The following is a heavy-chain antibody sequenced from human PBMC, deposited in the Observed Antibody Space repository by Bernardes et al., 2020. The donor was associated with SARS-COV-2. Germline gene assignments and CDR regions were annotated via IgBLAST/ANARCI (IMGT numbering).Heavy chain of an antibody. V-gene: IGHV3-23*01. J-gene: IGHJ6*02. CDR1: GFSFSKTA. Sequence: AGALSLSCVASGFSFSKTAMTWVRQAPGTGLEWVSAISTIGGSTYYAESVKGRFTISRDNSRSTLYLEMNSLRAEDTAVYYCSKNAKYSSSSMEVWGQGTTIT. CDR3: SKNAKYSSSSMEV. D-gene: IGHD6-6*01. CDR2: ISTIGGST.